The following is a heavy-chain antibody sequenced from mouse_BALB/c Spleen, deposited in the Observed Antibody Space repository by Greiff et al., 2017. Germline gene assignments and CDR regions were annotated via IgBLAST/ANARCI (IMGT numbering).Heavy chain of an antibody. CDR1: GYSITSDYA. J-gene: IGHJ4*01. CDR3: ARSPYDYYAMDY. Sequence: EVQLVESGPGLVKPSQSLSLTCTVTGYSITSDYAWNWIRQFPGNNLEWMGYISYSGSTSYNPSLKSRISITRDTSKNQFFLQLNSVTTEDTATYYCARSPYDYYAMDYWGQGTSVTVSS. CDR2: ISYSGST. V-gene: IGHV3-2*02. D-gene: IGHD2-12*01.